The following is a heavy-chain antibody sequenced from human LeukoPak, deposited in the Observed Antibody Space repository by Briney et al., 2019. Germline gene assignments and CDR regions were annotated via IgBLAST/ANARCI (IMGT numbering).Heavy chain of an antibody. Sequence: SETLSLTCTVSGGSISSYYWSWIRQPAGKGLEWIGRIYTSGSTNYNPSLKSRVAMSVDTSKNQYSLKLSSVTAADTAVYYCAAIHSSSWYGYWGQGTLVTVSS. CDR1: GGSISSYY. D-gene: IGHD6-13*01. CDR2: IYTSGST. V-gene: IGHV4-4*07. J-gene: IGHJ4*02. CDR3: AAIHSSSWYGY.